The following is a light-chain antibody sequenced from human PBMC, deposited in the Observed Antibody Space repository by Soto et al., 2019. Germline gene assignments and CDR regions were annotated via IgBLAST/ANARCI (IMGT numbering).Light chain of an antibody. J-gene: IGKJ5*01. V-gene: IGKV3-15*01. CDR1: ESVISN. Sequence: VLTQSPATLSVSPGERATLSCRASESVISNLAFYQQRPGQAPRLLIYGASTRATDTPVRFRGSGSGTEFTLTISSLQSEDFEVYYCQQYNNWPPSIIFGQGTRLEIK. CDR2: GAS. CDR3: QQYNNWPPSII.